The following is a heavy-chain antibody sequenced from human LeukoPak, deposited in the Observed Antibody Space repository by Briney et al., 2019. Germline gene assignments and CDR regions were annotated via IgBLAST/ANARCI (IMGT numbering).Heavy chain of an antibody. D-gene: IGHD3-22*01. J-gene: IGHJ3*02. V-gene: IGHV5-51*01. CDR2: IYPGDSDT. CDR1: GYSFTSYW. CDR3: AREKNYYDSSGYNAFDI. Sequence: GESLKISCKGSGYSFTSYWIGWVRQMPGKGLEWMGIIYPGDSDTRYSPSFQGQVTISADKSISTAYLQWSSLKASDTAVYYCAREKNYYDSSGYNAFDIWGQGTMVTVSS.